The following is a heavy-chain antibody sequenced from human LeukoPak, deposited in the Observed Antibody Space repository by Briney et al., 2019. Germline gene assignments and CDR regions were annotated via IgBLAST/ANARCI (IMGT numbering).Heavy chain of an antibody. CDR3: ARGRYDYVWGSYRYTGDLLDY. J-gene: IGHJ4*02. CDR2: INPNSGGT. Sequence: GASVKVSCKASGYTFTGYYMHWVRQAPGQGLEWMGWINPNSGGTNYAQKFQGRVTMTRDTSASTAYMELSSLRSEDMAVYYCARGRYDYVWGSYRYTGDLLDYWGQGTLVTVSS. V-gene: IGHV1-2*02. D-gene: IGHD3-16*02. CDR1: GYTFTGYY.